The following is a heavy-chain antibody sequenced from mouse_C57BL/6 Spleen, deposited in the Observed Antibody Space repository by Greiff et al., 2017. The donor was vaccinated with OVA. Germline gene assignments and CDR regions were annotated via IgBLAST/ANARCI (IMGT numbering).Heavy chain of an antibody. V-gene: IGHV1-54*01. Sequence: VQLKESGAELVRPGTSVKVSCKASGYAFTNYLIEWVKQRPGQGLEWIGVINPGSGGTNSNEKFKGKATLTADKSSSTAYMQLSSLTSEDSAVYFCARAVYYGSPSYAMDYWGQGTSVTVSS. J-gene: IGHJ4*01. CDR2: INPGSGGT. CDR3: ARAVYYGSPSYAMDY. CDR1: GYAFTNYL. D-gene: IGHD2-2*01.